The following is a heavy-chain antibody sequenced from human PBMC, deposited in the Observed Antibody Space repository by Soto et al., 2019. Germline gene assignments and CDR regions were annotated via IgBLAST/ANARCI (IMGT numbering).Heavy chain of an antibody. V-gene: IGHV1-18*01. CDR3: ARDGSITIFGVANTNDAFDI. J-gene: IGHJ3*02. CDR2: ISTYNGNT. CDR1: GYTFTSYA. D-gene: IGHD3-3*01. Sequence: QVQLVQSGAEVKKPGASVKVSCKASGYTFTSYAISWVRQAPGQGLEWMGWISTYNGNTNYAQKLQGRVTMTTDTSTSTAYMELRSLRSDDTAVYYCARDGSITIFGVANTNDAFDIWGQGTMVTVSS.